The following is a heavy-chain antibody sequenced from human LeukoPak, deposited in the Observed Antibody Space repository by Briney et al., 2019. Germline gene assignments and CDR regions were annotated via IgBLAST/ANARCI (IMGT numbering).Heavy chain of an antibody. Sequence: GGSLRLSCGVSGFTFSNYWMSWVRQAPGKGLEWVANIKKDGSEKYYVDSVKGRFTISRDNAKNSLYLQMNRLRAEDTAVYYCVRSAFLTTEFYFDYWGQGALVTVSS. D-gene: IGHD4-11*01. CDR2: IKKDGSEK. J-gene: IGHJ4*02. CDR1: GFTFSNYW. CDR3: VRSAFLTTEFYFDY. V-gene: IGHV3-7*01.